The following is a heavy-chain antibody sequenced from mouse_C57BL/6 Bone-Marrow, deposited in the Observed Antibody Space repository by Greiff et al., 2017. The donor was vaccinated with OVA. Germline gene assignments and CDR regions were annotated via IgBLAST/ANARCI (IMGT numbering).Heavy chain of an antibody. CDR1: GYTFTSYW. CDR3: ARSCRGDPYAMDY. J-gene: IGHJ4*01. Sequence: KQSCKASGYTFTSYWMHWVKQRPGRGLEWIGRIDPNSGGTKYNEKFKSKATLTVDKPSSTAYMQLSSLTSEDSAVYYCARSCRGDPYAMDYWGQGTSVTVSS. V-gene: IGHV1-72*01. CDR2: IDPNSGGT. D-gene: IGHD3-3*01.